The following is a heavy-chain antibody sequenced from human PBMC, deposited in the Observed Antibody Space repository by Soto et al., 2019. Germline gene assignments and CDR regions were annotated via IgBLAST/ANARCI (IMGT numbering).Heavy chain of an antibody. CDR3: ARDGAGSYYKDDYYYGMDV. CDR1: GYTFTSYG. D-gene: IGHD3-10*01. Sequence: ASVKVSCKASGYTFTSYGISWVRQAPGQGLEWMGWISAYNGNTNYAQKLQGRVTMTTDTSTSTAYMELRSQRSDDTAVYYCARDGAGSYYKDDYYYGMDVWGQGTTVTVSS. J-gene: IGHJ6*02. V-gene: IGHV1-18*01. CDR2: ISAYNGNT.